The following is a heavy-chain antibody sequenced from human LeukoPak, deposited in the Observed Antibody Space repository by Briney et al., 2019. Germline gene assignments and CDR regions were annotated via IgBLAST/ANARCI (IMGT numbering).Heavy chain of an antibody. J-gene: IGHJ4*02. V-gene: IGHV3-30*02. CDR3: AKDAGLWFGEPMGGGFAY. Sequence: PGGSLRLSCAASGFTFSSFGMHWVRQAPGKGLEWVAFIRYDGSNKYYADSMKGRFTISRDNSKNTLYLQMNSLRAEDTAVYYCAKDAGLWFGEPMGGGFAYWGQGTLVTVSS. CDR2: IRYDGSNK. CDR1: GFTFSSFG. D-gene: IGHD3-10*01.